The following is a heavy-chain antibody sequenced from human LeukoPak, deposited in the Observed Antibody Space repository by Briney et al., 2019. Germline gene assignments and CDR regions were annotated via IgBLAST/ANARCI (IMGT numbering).Heavy chain of an antibody. CDR2: ISAYNGNT. J-gene: IGHJ4*02. CDR1: GYTFTSYG. Sequence: ASVNVSCKASGYTFTSYGISWVRQTPGQGLEWMGWISAYNGNTNYAQKLQGRVTMTTDTSTSTAYMELRSLRSDDTAVYYCARAGGYYYDSSGPPGYWGQGTLVTVSS. V-gene: IGHV1-18*01. D-gene: IGHD3-22*01. CDR3: ARAGGYYYDSSGPPGY.